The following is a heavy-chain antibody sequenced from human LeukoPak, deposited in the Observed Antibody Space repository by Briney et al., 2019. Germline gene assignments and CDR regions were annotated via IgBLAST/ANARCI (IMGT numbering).Heavy chain of an antibody. CDR3: ARRRDGYNINSGFDY. J-gene: IGHJ4*02. D-gene: IGHD5-24*01. CDR2: IYPGDSDT. Sequence: GESLQISCKGSGYSFTSYWIGWVRPMPGKGREWMGIIYPGDSDTRYSPSFQGQVTISADKSIRTAYLQWSSLKASDTAMYYCARRRDGYNINSGFDYWGQGTLVTVSS. V-gene: IGHV5-51*01. CDR1: GYSFTSYW.